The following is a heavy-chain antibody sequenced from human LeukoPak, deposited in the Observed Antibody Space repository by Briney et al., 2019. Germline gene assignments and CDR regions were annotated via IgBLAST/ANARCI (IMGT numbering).Heavy chain of an antibody. Sequence: RASVKVSCKASGYTFTSYDINWVRQAPGQGLEWMGWISAYNGNTNYAQKLQGRVTMTTDTSTSTAYMELRSLRSDDTAVYYCAREDSSSWYGTPWDYYYYMDVWGKGTTVTVSS. D-gene: IGHD6-13*01. CDR1: GYTFTSYD. J-gene: IGHJ6*03. CDR3: AREDSSSWYGTPWDYYYYMDV. CDR2: ISAYNGNT. V-gene: IGHV1-18*01.